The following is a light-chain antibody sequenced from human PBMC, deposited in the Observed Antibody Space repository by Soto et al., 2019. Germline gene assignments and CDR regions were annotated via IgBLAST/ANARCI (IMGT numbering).Light chain of an antibody. CDR2: DTS. V-gene: IGKV1-5*01. CDR1: QTTSSW. J-gene: IGKJ5*01. Sequence: DIQMTQSPSTLSAFVGDRVIITCRASQTTSSWLAWYQQKPGEAPNLLIHDTSSLQSGVPSRFSGSGSGPEFTLTISSLQPDDFATYYCQQYNSFPFTFGQGARLEIK. CDR3: QQYNSFPFT.